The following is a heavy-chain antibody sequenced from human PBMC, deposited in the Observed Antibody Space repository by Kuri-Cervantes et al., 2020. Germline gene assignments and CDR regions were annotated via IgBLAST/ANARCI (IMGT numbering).Heavy chain of an antibody. J-gene: IGHJ3*02. V-gene: IGHV3-9*01. Sequence: GGSLRLPCAASGFTFDDYAMHWVRQAPGKGLEWVSGISWNSGSIGYADSAKGRFTISRDNSKNTMYLQMYSLRAEDTAVYSCARGGKMYDPAAFDIWGQGTMVTVSS. D-gene: IGHD3-16*01. CDR3: ARGGKMYDPAAFDI. CDR1: GFTFDDYA. CDR2: ISWNSGSI.